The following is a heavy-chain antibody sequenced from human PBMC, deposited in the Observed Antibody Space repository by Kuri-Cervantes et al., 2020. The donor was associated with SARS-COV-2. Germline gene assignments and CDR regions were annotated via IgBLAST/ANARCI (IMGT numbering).Heavy chain of an antibody. Sequence: SVKVSCKASGYTFTSYDINWVRQATGQGLEWMGGIIPIFGTANYAQKFQGRVTITADESTSTAYMELSSLRSEDTAVYYCARDGGLIMTQDLQNDAFDIWGQGTMVTVSS. J-gene: IGHJ3*02. V-gene: IGHV1-69*13. CDR3: ARDGGLIMTQDLQNDAFDI. D-gene: IGHD3-16*02. CDR1: GYTFTSYD. CDR2: IIPIFGTA.